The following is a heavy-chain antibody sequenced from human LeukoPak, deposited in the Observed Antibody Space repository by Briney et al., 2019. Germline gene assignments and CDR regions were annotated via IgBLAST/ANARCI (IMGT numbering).Heavy chain of an antibody. Sequence: ASVKVSCKASGYTFTSYGISWVRQAPGQGLEWMGWISAYNGNTNYAQKLQGRVTMTTDTSTSTAYMELRSLRSDDTAVYYCARVLYIAVAGRVYYGMDVWGKGTTVTVSS. V-gene: IGHV1-18*04. CDR3: ARVLYIAVAGRVYYGMDV. CDR2: ISAYNGNT. J-gene: IGHJ6*04. D-gene: IGHD6-13*01. CDR1: GYTFTSYG.